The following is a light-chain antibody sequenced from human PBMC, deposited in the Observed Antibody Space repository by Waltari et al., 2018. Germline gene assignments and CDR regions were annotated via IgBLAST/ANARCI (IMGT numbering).Light chain of an antibody. CDR2: EVT. CDR3: SSYAGSGNVV. CDR1: SSDIGPYNL. V-gene: IGLV2-8*01. J-gene: IGLJ3*02. Sequence: QSALTQPPSASGSPGQSVTISCPGTSSDIGPYNLVSWYQQGPGKAPKLIIYEVTKRPSGVPDRFSGSKSGNTASLTVSGLQADDEADYYCSSYAGSGNVVFGGGTKLTVL.